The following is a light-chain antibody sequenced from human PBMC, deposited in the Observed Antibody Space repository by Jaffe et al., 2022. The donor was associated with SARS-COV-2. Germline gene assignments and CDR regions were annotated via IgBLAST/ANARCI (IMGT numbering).Light chain of an antibody. CDR2: GAS. CDR3: QQYGSSPWT. CDR1: QSVTSSY. Sequence: EIVLTQSPGTLSLSPGERASLSCRASQSVTSSYLAWYQQKPGQAPRRLFYGASRRATGVPDRFSASGSGIDFTLTIGRLEPEDFAVYYCQQYGSSPWTFGQGTKVEIK. V-gene: IGKV3-20*01. J-gene: IGKJ1*01.